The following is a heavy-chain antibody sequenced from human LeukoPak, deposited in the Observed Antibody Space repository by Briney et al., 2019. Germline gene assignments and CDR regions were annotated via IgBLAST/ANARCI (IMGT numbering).Heavy chain of an antibody. Sequence: SVKVSCKASGGTFSSYAINWVRQAPGQGLEWMGGIIPIFGTANYAQKFQGRVTITADEFTNTVYMELSSLRSEDTAVYYCARDPYFGRRFGESDDAFDIWGQGTMVTVSS. CDR2: IIPIFGTA. J-gene: IGHJ3*02. CDR3: ARDPYFGRRFGESDDAFDI. V-gene: IGHV1-69*13. CDR1: GGTFSSYA. D-gene: IGHD3-10*01.